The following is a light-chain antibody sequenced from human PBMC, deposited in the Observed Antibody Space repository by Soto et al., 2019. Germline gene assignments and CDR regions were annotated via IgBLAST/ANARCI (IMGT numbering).Light chain of an antibody. J-gene: IGKJ1*01. Sequence: GDRVIITCRASQDIASYLGWYQQKPGKAPKLLIYAASTLQSGVPSRFSGSGSGTEFTLTISSLQPEDFATYYCQHLKSDPWTFGQGTKVEIK. CDR2: AAS. CDR1: QDIASY. V-gene: IGKV1-9*01. CDR3: QHLKSDPWT.